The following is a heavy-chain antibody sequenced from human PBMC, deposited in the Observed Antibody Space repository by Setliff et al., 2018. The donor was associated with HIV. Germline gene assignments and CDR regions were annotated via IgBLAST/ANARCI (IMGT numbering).Heavy chain of an antibody. V-gene: IGHV1-69*10. CDR3: ARDPLYDSSGFPSELGAFDI. J-gene: IGHJ3*02. Sequence: GASVKVSCKASGGTFSSYAISWVRQAPGQGLEWMGGIIHILGIANYAQKFQVRVTITADKSTSTAYMELSSLRSEDTAVYYCARDPLYDSSGFPSELGAFDIWGQGTMFTVSS. D-gene: IGHD3-22*01. CDR1: GGTFSSYA. CDR2: IIHILGIA.